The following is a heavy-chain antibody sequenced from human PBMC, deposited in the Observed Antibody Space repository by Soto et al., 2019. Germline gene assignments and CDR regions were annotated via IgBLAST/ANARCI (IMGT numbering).Heavy chain of an antibody. J-gene: IGHJ4*02. CDR2: MSGNGGRI. CDR3: VKDPVSGGSGGAWFDY. CDR1: GFTFSNYA. V-gene: IGHV3-23*01. Sequence: WGSLRLSCAVSGFTFSNYAITWCRHSPFKGLEWVSLMSGNGGRIVYADSVKGRFTISRDNSKNTLYLQMNSLRLEDTAVYYCVKDPVSGGSGGAWFDYWGQGTLVTVSS. D-gene: IGHD2-21*02.